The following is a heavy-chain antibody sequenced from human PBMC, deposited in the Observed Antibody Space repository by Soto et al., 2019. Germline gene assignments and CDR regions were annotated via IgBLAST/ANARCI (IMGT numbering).Heavy chain of an antibody. CDR2: ISSSGSFI. Sequence: EVQLVESGGGLVKPGGSLRLSCAASGFTFSSNTMTWVRQAPGKGLEWVSSISSSGSFIYYADSVKGLFTISSHNAKNSLSLQMHTLRADDAAVYYCARDTCSGTSCYCPYWGQGTLVTVSS. CDR3: ARDTCSGTSCYCPY. J-gene: IGHJ4*02. CDR1: GFTFSSNT. D-gene: IGHD2-15*01. V-gene: IGHV3-21*01.